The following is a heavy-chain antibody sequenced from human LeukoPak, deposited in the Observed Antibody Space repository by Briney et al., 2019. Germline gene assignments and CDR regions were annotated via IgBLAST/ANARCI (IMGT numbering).Heavy chain of an antibody. CDR1: GYTFTSYE. V-gene: IGHV1-8*01. CDR3: ARGLGTTGTGF. D-gene: IGHD1-1*01. CDR2: MNPNSGTT. Sequence: ASVKVSCKASGYTFTSYEINWVRQASGQGLEWMGWMNPNSGTTGYAQKFQGRVSMTRDTSTSTAYMELSRLRSEDTAVYFGARGLGTTGTGFWGQGTQVTVSS. J-gene: IGHJ4*02.